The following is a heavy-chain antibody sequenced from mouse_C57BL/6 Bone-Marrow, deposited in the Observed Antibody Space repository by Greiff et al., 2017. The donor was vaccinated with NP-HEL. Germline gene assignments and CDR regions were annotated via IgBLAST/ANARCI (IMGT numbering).Heavy chain of an antibody. CDR1: GFTFTSYW. J-gene: IGHJ2*01. Sequence: QVQLQQPGAELVKPGASVKMSCKASGFTFTSYWITWVKQRPGQGLEWIGDIYPGSGSTNSNEKFKSKGTLTVDTSSSTDYRQLSRLTSEGSAVYYCASHFIATVVARGGYWGQGTTLTVSS. CDR3: ASHFIATVVARGGY. V-gene: IGHV1-55*01. D-gene: IGHD1-1*01. CDR2: IYPGSGST.